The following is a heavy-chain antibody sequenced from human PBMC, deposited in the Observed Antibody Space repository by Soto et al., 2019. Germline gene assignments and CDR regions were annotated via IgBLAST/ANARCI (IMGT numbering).Heavy chain of an antibody. D-gene: IGHD1-26*01. CDR2: ISNDGSNK. J-gene: IGHJ4*02. V-gene: IGHV3-30*18. CDR1: GFTFSNYG. Sequence: QVQLVESGGGVVQPGMSLGLSCAASGFTFSNYGMHWVRQAPGKGLEWVTLISNDGSNKFYADSVKGRFTISRDNSKNTLYLQMTSLKTEDTAVYYCAKDGADTGTYNFDYWGQGTLVTVSS. CDR3: AKDGADTGTYNFDY.